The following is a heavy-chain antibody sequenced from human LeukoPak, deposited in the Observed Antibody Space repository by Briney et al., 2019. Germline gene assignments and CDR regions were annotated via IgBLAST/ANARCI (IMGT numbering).Heavy chain of an antibody. CDR2: IYHSGST. CDR3: ARSVASSGSGWYYFDY. Sequence: PSETLSLTCTVSGYSISSGYYWGWIRQPPGKGLEWIGSIYHSGSTYYNPSLKSRVTISVDTSKNQFSLKLSSVTAADTAVYYCARSVASSGSGWYYFDYWGQGTLVTVSS. CDR1: GYSISSGYY. D-gene: IGHD6-19*01. V-gene: IGHV4-38-2*02. J-gene: IGHJ4*02.